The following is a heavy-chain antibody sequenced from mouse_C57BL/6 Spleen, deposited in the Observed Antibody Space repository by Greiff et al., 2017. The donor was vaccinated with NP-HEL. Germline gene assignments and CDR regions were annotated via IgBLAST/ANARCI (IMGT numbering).Heavy chain of an antibody. CDR1: GYTFTEYT. CDR2: FYPGRGSI. Sequence: VQLQQSGAELVKPGASVKLSCKASGYTFTEYTIHWVKQRSGQGLEWIGWFYPGRGSIKYNEKFKDKATLTADKSSSTVYMELSRWTSEDSAVYFCARHEEGDYDQGYYFDYWGQGTTLTVSS. V-gene: IGHV1-62-2*01. D-gene: IGHD2-4*01. J-gene: IGHJ2*01. CDR3: ARHEEGDYDQGYYFDY.